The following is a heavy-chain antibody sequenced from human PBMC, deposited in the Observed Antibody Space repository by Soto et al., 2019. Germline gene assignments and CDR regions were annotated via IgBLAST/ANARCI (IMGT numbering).Heavy chain of an antibody. D-gene: IGHD3-22*01. Sequence: ASVKVSCKASGYTFTSYYMHWVRQAPGQGLEWMGIINPSGGSTSYAQKFQGRVTMTRDTSTSTVYMELSSLRSEDTAVYYCARVSEDLDYYDSSGYSPYFDYWGQGTLVTVSS. V-gene: IGHV1-46*01. J-gene: IGHJ4*02. CDR1: GYTFTSYY. CDR3: ARVSEDLDYYDSSGYSPYFDY. CDR2: INPSGGST.